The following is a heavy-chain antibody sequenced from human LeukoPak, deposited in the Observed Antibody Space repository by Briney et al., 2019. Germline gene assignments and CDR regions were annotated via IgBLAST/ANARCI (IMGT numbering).Heavy chain of an antibody. D-gene: IGHD4-11*01. CDR3: ARFKESGTVTTYPYGMDV. Sequence: SETLSLTCTVSGGSISSYYWSWIRQPPGKGLEWIGYIYYSGSTNNNPSLKSRVTISVDTSKNQFSLKLSSVTAADTAVYYCARFKESGTVTTYPYGMDVWGQGTTVTVSS. CDR2: IYYSGST. J-gene: IGHJ6*02. V-gene: IGHV4-59*01. CDR1: GGSISSYY.